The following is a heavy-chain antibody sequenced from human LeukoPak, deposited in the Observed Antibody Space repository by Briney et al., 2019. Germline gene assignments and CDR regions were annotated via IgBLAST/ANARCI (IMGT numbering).Heavy chain of an antibody. J-gene: IGHJ4*02. Sequence: GGSLRVSCSASGFTFSNYAMLWVRQAPGKGLEYVSTINNNGGKTYYADSVKGRFTISRDNSKNRLYLQMSSLRAEDTAVYYCVKGSEGYSDRKSDYWGQGTLVTVSS. CDR3: VKGSEGYSDRKSDY. V-gene: IGHV3-64D*09. CDR1: GFTFSNYA. CDR2: INNNGGKT. D-gene: IGHD3-22*01.